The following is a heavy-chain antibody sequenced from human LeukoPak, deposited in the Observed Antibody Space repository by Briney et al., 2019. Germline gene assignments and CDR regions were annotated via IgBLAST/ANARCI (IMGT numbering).Heavy chain of an antibody. CDR2: INARGDT. D-gene: IGHD2-2*01. Sequence: PSETLSLTSAFNGWSFNDYSWNWIRKPPGKGLDWIGEINARGDTNFNPSLKSRVTISVDTSKSQFSLRLTSMIAADTAVYYCARGQVPAARGYNWFDPWGQGTLVTVSS. J-gene: IGHJ5*02. CDR3: ARGQVPAARGYNWFDP. V-gene: IGHV4-34*01. CDR1: GWSFNDYS.